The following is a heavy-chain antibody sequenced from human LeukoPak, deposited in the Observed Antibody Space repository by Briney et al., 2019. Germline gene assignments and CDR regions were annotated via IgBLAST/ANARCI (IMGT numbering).Heavy chain of an antibody. CDR1: GYSFNNCW. V-gene: IGHV5-51*01. J-gene: IGHJ5*01. Sequence: GESLKISCQCSGYSFNNCWIGWVRQMPGTGLEWMGIIYPGDSDTRYSPSFQGQVSISADKSINTAYLQWSSLKASDTAMYYCARYVNWNYEADSWGQGTLVTVSS. D-gene: IGHD1-7*01. CDR2: IYPGDSDT. CDR3: ARYVNWNYEADS.